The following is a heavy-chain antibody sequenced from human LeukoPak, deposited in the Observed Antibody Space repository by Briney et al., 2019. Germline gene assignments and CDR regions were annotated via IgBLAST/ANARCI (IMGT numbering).Heavy chain of an antibody. V-gene: IGHV4-39*01. CDR3: ARHLGRDGYINFDY. J-gene: IGHJ4*02. CDR2: IYYSGST. Sequence: SETLSLTCTVSGGSISSSSHYWGWHRQPPGTGLEWIGSIYYSGSTYYNPSLKRRVTISVDTSKNQFSLKLSSVTAADTAVYYCARHLGRDGYINFDYWGQGTLVTVSS. CDR1: GGSISSSSHY. D-gene: IGHD5-24*01.